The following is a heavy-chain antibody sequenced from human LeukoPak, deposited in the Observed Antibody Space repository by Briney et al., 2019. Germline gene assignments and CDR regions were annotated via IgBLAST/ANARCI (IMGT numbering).Heavy chain of an antibody. J-gene: IGHJ4*02. V-gene: IGHV3-21*01. D-gene: IGHD5-24*01. CDR1: GFTFSRYS. Sequence: GGSPRLSCAASGFTFSRYSMNWVPQAPGRGLEWVSSIRISSNSIYYADSVKGRFTISRDNAKHSLHLQMNTLRAENTAVYYCARDSTNFDYWGQGTLVTVSS. CDR3: ARDSTNFDY. CDR2: IRISSNSI.